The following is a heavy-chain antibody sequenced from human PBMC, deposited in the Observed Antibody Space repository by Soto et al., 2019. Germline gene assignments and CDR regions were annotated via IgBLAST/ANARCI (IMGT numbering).Heavy chain of an antibody. Sequence: ASVKVSCKASGYTFTGYYMHWVRQAPGQGLEWMGWINPNSGGTNYAQKFQGWVTMTRDTSISTAYMELSRLRSDDTAVYYCARQRGKSHLPWSAPGGQGTLVPVSS. V-gene: IGHV1-2*04. D-gene: IGHD3-10*01. J-gene: IGHJ5*02. CDR2: INPNSGGT. CDR3: ARQRGKSHLPWSAP. CDR1: GYTFTGYY.